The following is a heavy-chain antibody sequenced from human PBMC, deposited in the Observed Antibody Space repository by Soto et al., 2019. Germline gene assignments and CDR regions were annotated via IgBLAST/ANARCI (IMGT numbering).Heavy chain of an antibody. CDR1: GYTFTSYG. CDR2: ISAYNGNT. CDR3: ARDFLPHDDILTGPMEHNWFDP. J-gene: IGHJ5*02. Sequence: VASVKVSCKASGYTFTSYGISWVRQAPGQGLEWMGWISAYNGNTNYAQKLQGRVTMTTDTSTSTAYMELRSLRSDDTTVYYCARDFLPHDDILTGPMEHNWFDPWGQGTLVTVSS. V-gene: IGHV1-18*01. D-gene: IGHD3-9*01.